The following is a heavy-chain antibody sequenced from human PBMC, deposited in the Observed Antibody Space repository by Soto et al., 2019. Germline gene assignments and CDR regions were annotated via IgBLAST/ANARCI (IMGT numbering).Heavy chain of an antibody. V-gene: IGHV3-30*18. CDR3: AKDLTGTAVNWFDP. CDR1: GFTFSSYG. D-gene: IGHD1-7*01. J-gene: IGHJ5*02. Sequence: QVQLVESWGGVVQPGRSLRLSCAASGFTFSSYGMHWVRQAPGKGLEWVAVISYDGNNKYYADSVKGRFTISRDNSKNTLYLQMNSLRAEDTAADYCAKDLTGTAVNWFDPWGQGTLVTVSS. CDR2: ISYDGNNK.